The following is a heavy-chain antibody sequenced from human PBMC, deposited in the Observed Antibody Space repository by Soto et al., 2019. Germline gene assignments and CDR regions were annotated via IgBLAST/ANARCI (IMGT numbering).Heavy chain of an antibody. CDR3: AQGIPGYYYGMDV. CDR1: GFIFSSYA. V-gene: IGHV3-30-3*01. J-gene: IGHJ6*02. D-gene: IGHD2-2*02. Sequence: QAGGSLRLCCAASGFIFSSYAVHWVRQAPGKGLEWVALISYDGAKKDHADSVKGRFSVFRDNAKNTLYLQMNSLRPEDTAVYYCAQGIPGYYYGMDVWGQGTTVTVSS. CDR2: ISYDGAKK.